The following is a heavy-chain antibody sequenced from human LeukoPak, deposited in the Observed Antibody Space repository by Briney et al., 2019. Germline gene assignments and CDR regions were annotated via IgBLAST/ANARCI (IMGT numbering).Heavy chain of an antibody. CDR1: GFTFSSYG. V-gene: IGHV3-48*04. Sequence: GGSLRLSCAASGFTFSSYGVHWVRQAPGKGLEWVSYISSSGSTIYYADSVKGRFTISRDNAKNSLYLQMNSLRAEDTAVYYCARSGSSGWYFDYWGQGTLVTVSS. J-gene: IGHJ4*02. CDR2: ISSSGSTI. D-gene: IGHD6-19*01. CDR3: ARSGSSGWYFDY.